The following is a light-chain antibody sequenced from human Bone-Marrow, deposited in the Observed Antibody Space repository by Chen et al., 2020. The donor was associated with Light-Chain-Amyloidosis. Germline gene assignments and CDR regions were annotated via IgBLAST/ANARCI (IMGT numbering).Light chain of an antibody. J-gene: IGLJ2*01. CDR1: DLPTKY. Sequence: SYELTQPPSVSVSPGQTARITCSGDDLPTKYAFCYQQKPGQAPVLVINRDTERPSGISERFSGPSSGTTATLTNSGVQAEDEADYHCQSADSSGTYEVIFGGGTKLTVL. CDR3: QSADSSGTYEVI. V-gene: IGLV3-25*03. CDR2: RDT.